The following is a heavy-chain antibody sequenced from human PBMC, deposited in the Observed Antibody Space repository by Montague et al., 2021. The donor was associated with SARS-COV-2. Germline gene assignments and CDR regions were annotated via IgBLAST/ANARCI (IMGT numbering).Heavy chain of an antibody. V-gene: IGHV3-7*03. D-gene: IGHD1-26*01. Sequence: SLRLSCAASGFTFSSYWMSWVRPTPGKGLEWVANIKPDGGEKHXXXSXXXRFTISRDNAKNSLNLQLDSLRAEDTALYYCARDSRIVGATGGMDVWGRGTTVIVSS. J-gene: IGHJ6*02. CDR2: IKPDGGEK. CDR3: ARDSRIVGATGGMDV. CDR1: GFTFSSYW.